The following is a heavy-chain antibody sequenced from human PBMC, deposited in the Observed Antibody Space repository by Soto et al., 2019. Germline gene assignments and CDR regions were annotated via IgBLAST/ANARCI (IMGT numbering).Heavy chain of an antibody. CDR3: ARGPMTAVTTWGDWYFDI. D-gene: IGHD4-17*01. Sequence: QVQLVESGGGVVQPGRSLRLSCATSGFTFSSYGMHWVRQGPGKGLEWVAVIWYDGTNKYYADSVNGRFTISRDDSKNTLYLQMNSLRAEDTAVYYCARGPMTAVTTWGDWYFDIWGRGTLVTVSS. J-gene: IGHJ2*01. CDR2: IWYDGTNK. CDR1: GFTFSSYG. V-gene: IGHV3-33*01.